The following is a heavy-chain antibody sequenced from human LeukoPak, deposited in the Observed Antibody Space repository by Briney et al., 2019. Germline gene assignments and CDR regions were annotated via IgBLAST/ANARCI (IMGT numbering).Heavy chain of an antibody. V-gene: IGHV3-21*01. J-gene: IGHJ4*02. CDR2: ISSSSSYI. CDR3: ATRDTWDIVVVPAAI. D-gene: IGHD2-2*01. CDR1: GFTFSSYS. Sequence: EGSLRLSCAASGFTFSSYSMNWVRQAPGKGLEWVSSISSSSSYIYYADSVKGRFTISRDNAKNSLYLQMNSLRAEDTAVYYCATRDTWDIVVVPAAIWGQGTLVTVSS.